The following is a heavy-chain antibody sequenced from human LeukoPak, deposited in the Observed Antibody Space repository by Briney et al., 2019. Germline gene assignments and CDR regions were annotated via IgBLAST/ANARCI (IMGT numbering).Heavy chain of an antibody. Sequence: SETLSLTCAVSGGSISSGGYSWSWIRQPPGKGLEWIGYIYHSGSTYYNPSLKSRVTISVDTSKNQFSLKLNSVTAADTAMYYCARKTGLAYWYFDLWGRGTLVTVSS. CDR2: IYHSGST. CDR3: ARKTGLAYWYFDL. CDR1: GGSISSGGYS. V-gene: IGHV4-30-2*02. D-gene: IGHD7-27*01. J-gene: IGHJ2*01.